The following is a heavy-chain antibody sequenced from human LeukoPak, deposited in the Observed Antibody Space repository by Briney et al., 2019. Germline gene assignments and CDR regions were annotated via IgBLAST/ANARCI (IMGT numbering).Heavy chain of an antibody. V-gene: IGHV1-2*02. J-gene: IGHJ5*02. CDR3: ARHGPYYDFWSGYSNWFDP. CDR1: GYAFTGYY. Sequence: ASVKVSCKASGYAFTGYYMHWVRQAPGQGLEWMGWINPNSGGTNYAQKFQGRVTMTRDTSISTAYMELSRLRSDDTAVYYCARHGPYYDFWSGYSNWFDPWGQGTLVTVSS. D-gene: IGHD3-3*01. CDR2: INPNSGGT.